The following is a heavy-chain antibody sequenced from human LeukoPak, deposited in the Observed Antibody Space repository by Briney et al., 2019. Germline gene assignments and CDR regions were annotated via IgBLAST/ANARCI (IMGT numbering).Heavy chain of an antibody. J-gene: IGHJ3*02. CDR3: ARAMPGHADAFDI. V-gene: IGHV1-2*02. Sequence: ASVKVSCKASGYTFTVYYMHRVLQAPGPGLEWMGWINPNNGDTNYAQRFQGRVTMTRDTSISTAYMELSRLRSDDTAVYYCARAMPGHADAFDIWGQGTMVTVSS. CDR1: GYTFTVYY. D-gene: IGHD2-2*01. CDR2: INPNNGDT.